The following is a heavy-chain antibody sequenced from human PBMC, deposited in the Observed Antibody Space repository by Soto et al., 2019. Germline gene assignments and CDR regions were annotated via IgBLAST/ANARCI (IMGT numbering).Heavy chain of an antibody. J-gene: IGHJ6*02. CDR1: GDSVSSNSAA. CDR2: TYYRSKWYN. CDR3: EGITIFGVVITYYYYGMDV. D-gene: IGHD3-3*01. V-gene: IGHV6-1*01. Sequence: SQTLSLTCAISGDSVSSNSAAWNWIRQSPSRGLEWLGRTYYRSKWYNDYAVSVKSRITINPDTSKNQFSLQLNSATPEDTAVYYCEGITIFGVVITYYYYGMDVWGQGTTVTVSS.